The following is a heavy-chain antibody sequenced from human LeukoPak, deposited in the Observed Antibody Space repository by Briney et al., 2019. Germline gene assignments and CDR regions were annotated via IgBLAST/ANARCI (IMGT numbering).Heavy chain of an antibody. J-gene: IGHJ4*02. CDR3: ARPDYYAHSIDY. CDR1: GGSISSSSYY. CDR2: IYYSMST. D-gene: IGHD3-10*01. Sequence: SETLSLTCTVSGGSISSSSYYWGWIRQPPGKGLEWIGSIYYSMSTYYNPSLKSRVTIAVDTSKHQFSLKLSSVTAADTAVYYCARPDYYAHSIDYWGQGTLVTVSS. V-gene: IGHV4-39*01.